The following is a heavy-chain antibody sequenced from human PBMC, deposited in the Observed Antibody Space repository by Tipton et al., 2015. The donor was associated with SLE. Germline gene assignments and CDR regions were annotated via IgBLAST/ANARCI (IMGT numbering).Heavy chain of an antibody. D-gene: IGHD3-22*01. J-gene: IGHJ4*02. Sequence: TLSLTCTVSGGSISSGGYYWSWIRQHPGKGLEWIGYIYYSGSTYYNPSLKSRVTISVDTSKNQFSLKPSSVTAADTAVYYCARRTGGYYDSSGTEPPFDYWGQGTLVTVSS. CDR2: IYYSGST. V-gene: IGHV4-31*03. CDR3: ARRTGGYYDSSGTEPPFDY. CDR1: GGSISSGGYY.